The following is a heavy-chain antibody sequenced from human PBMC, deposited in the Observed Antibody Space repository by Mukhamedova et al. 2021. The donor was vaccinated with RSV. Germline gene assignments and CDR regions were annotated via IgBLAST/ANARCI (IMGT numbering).Heavy chain of an antibody. D-gene: IGHD1-1*01. V-gene: IGHV3-11*03. CDR2: SDI. J-gene: IGHJ5*02. Sequence: SDITYADSVRGRFTISRDNARNSLYLQMSGLRAEDTAMYYCATTARVAESWGQGTLVTVSS. CDR3: ATTARVAES.